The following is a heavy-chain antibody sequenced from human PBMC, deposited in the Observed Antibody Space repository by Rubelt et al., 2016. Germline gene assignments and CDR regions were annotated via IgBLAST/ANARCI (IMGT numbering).Heavy chain of an antibody. CDR1: GYTFTDYY. CDR3: AKGDDLDY. D-gene: IGHD2-21*01. CDR2: INPNSGDT. V-gene: IGHV1-2*06. J-gene: IGHJ4*02. Sequence: QVQLVQSGAEVRQPGASVKVSCKASGYTFTDYYLHWVRQAPGQGPEWMGRINPNSGDTNYAQNFQGRVTMTRDTSRSTAYKERGMLRSDEKAGYYCAKGDDLDYWGQGTLVTVSA.